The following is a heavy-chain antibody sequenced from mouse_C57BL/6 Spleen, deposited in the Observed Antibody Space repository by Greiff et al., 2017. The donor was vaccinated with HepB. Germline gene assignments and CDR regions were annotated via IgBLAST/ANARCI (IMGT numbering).Heavy chain of an antibody. CDR2: IYPGSGST. CDR1: GYTFTSYW. J-gene: IGHJ2*01. V-gene: IGHV1-55*01. CDR3: ARCNDGYLDY. D-gene: IGHD2-3*01. Sequence: VQLQQSGAELVKPGASVKMSCKASGYTFTSYWITWVKQRPGQGLEWIGDIYPGSGSTNYNEKFKSKATLTVDKSSSTAYLQLSSLTSEDSAVYYCARCNDGYLDYWGQGTTLTVSS.